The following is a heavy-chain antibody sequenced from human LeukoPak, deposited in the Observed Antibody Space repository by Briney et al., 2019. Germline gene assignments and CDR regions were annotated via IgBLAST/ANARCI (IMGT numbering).Heavy chain of an antibody. D-gene: IGHD3-22*01. CDR3: ARGDSSGYDTFDF. CDR1: GGTFSSFA. V-gene: IGHV1-69*13. CDR2: IIPIFDTA. Sequence: SVKVSCKASGGTFSSFAISWVRQAPGQGLEWMGGIIPIFDTANYAQRFQGRDTFTADESTSTGYLEMNNLRSEDTAVYYCARGDSSGYDTFDFWGQGTQVTVSS. J-gene: IGHJ4*02.